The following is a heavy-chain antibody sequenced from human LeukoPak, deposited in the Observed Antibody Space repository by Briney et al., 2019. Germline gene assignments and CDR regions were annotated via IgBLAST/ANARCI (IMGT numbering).Heavy chain of an antibody. Sequence: GESLRLSCAVSGFTFEDYAMHWVRQAPGKGLKWVSLISGDGSSTYYADSVKGRFTISRDNSENSLYLQMNSLRTGDTALYYCAKDRSSGWTYFDYWGQGTLVTVSS. CDR1: GFTFEDYA. CDR2: ISGDGSST. CDR3: AKDRSSGWTYFDY. D-gene: IGHD6-19*01. J-gene: IGHJ4*02. V-gene: IGHV3-43*02.